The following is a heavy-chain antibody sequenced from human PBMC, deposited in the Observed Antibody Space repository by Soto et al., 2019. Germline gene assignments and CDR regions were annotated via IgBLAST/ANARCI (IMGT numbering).Heavy chain of an antibody. J-gene: IGHJ4*02. CDR1: GFTFSSYA. Sequence: GGSLRLSCAASGFTFSSYAMSWVRQAPGKGLEWVSAISGSGGSTYYADSVKGRFTISRDNSKNTLYLQMNSLRAEDTAVYYCAKGGCSSTSCYLNYFDYWGQGTLVTVSS. D-gene: IGHD2-2*01. CDR3: AKGGCSSTSCYLNYFDY. CDR2: ISGSGGST. V-gene: IGHV3-23*01.